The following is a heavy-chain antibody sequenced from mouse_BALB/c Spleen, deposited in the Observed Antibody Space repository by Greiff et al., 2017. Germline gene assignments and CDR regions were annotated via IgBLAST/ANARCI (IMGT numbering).Heavy chain of an antibody. D-gene: IGHD4-1*01. CDR2: IYPGSGST. J-gene: IGHJ1*01. CDR1: GYTFTSYW. V-gene: IGHV1S22*01. CDR3: TPGTYFDV. Sequence: LQQPGSELVRPGASVKLSCKASGYTFTSYWMHWVKQRPGQGLEWIGNIYPGSGSTNYDEKFKSKATLTVDTSSSTAYMQLSSLTSEDSAVYYCTPGTYFDVWGAGTTVTVSS.